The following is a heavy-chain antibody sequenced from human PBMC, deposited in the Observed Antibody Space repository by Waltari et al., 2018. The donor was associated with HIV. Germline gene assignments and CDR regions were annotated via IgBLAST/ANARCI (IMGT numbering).Heavy chain of an antibody. V-gene: IGHV3-30*03. D-gene: IGHD3-3*01. CDR3: ASSRAELEPQSF. J-gene: IGHJ4*02. CDR1: GFRFINYA. CDR2: ISNDGSNM. Sequence: QVQLVESGGGVVQLGTSLRLSCAAFGFRFINYAMYWVRQAPGKALEWVAVISNDGSNMYYADSFKGRFTVFRDSSNDTLFLQMRDLTTEDAAVYFCASSRAELEPQSFWGQGTRVTVSS.